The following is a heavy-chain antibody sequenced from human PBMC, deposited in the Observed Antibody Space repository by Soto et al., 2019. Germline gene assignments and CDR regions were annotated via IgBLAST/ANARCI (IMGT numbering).Heavy chain of an antibody. CDR3: ARRVAVREVGGFDY. CDR2: IYYSGST. J-gene: IGHJ4*02. Sequence: QLQLQESGPGLVKPSETLSLTCTVSGGSISSSSYYWGWIRQPPGKGLEWIGSIYYSGSTYYNPSLKSRVTISVDTSNNQFSLKLSSVTAADTAVYYCARRVAVREVGGFDYWGQGTLVTVSS. D-gene: IGHD3-16*01. CDR1: GGSISSSSYY. V-gene: IGHV4-39*01.